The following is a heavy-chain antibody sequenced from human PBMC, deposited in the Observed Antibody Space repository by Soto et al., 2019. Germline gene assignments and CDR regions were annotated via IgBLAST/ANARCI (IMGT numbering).Heavy chain of an antibody. D-gene: IGHD6-6*01. CDR3: ARASSSADWYFDL. V-gene: IGHV4-59*01. CDR1: GGSINSYY. J-gene: IGHJ2*01. Sequence: QVQLQESGPGLVKPSETLSLTCTVSGGSINSYYWSWIRQPPGKGLEWIGYIYYRGSTNYNPSLKSRVTISGDTSTNQCSLNLGYVTAADTAVYFCARASSSADWYFDLWGRGTLVTVS. CDR2: IYYRGST.